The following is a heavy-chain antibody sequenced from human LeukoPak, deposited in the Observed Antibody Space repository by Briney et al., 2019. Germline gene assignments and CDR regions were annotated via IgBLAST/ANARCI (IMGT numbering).Heavy chain of an antibody. CDR2: IYYSGST. CDR3: ASQALFGGDPYYFDY. CDR1: GGSISSYY. J-gene: IGHJ4*02. Sequence: PSETLSLTCTVSGGSISSYYWSWIRQPPGKELEWIGYIYYSGSTNYNPSLKSRVTISVDTSKNQFSLKLSSVTAADTAVYYCASQALFGGDPYYFDYWGQGTLVTVSS. V-gene: IGHV4-59*08. D-gene: IGHD2-21*02.